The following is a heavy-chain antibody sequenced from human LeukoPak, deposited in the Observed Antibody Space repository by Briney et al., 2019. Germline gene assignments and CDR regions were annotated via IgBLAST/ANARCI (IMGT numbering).Heavy chain of an antibody. CDR3: ARGRTRNGSGSYYTRYYYYMDV. J-gene: IGHJ6*03. D-gene: IGHD3-10*01. CDR1: GGSFSGYY. CDR2: INHSGST. Sequence: SETLSLTCAVYGGSFSGYYWSWIRQPPGKGLEWIGEINHSGSTNYSPSLKSRVTISVDTSKNQFSLKLSSVTAADTAVYYCARGRTRNGSGSYYTRYYYYMDVWGKGTTVTVSS. V-gene: IGHV4-34*01.